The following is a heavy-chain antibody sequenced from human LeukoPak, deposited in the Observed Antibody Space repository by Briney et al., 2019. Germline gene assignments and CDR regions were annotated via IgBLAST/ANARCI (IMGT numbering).Heavy chain of an antibody. CDR2: IANTGGVT. CDR1: GFTFSTYA. Sequence: GGSLRLSCAASGFTFSTYAMSWVRQAPGKGLEWVSGIANTGGVTLYADSVKGRLTVSRGNSKNTLYLHMNSLRAEDTGVYYCARANYDIRGQGTLVTVSS. D-gene: IGHD3-9*01. J-gene: IGHJ4*02. CDR3: ARANYDI. V-gene: IGHV3-23*05.